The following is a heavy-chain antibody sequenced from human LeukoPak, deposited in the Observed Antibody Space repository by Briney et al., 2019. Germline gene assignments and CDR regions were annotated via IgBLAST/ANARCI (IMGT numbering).Heavy chain of an antibody. Sequence: GGSLRLSCAAPGFTFSSYSMYWVRQAPGKGLEWVSSISSSSSYIYYADSVKGRFTISRDNAKNSLYLQMNSLRAEDTAVYYCARWAGYYYYGMDVWGQGTTVTVSS. CDR3: ARWAGYYYYGMDV. CDR1: GFTFSSYS. V-gene: IGHV3-21*01. CDR2: ISSSSSYI. J-gene: IGHJ6*02.